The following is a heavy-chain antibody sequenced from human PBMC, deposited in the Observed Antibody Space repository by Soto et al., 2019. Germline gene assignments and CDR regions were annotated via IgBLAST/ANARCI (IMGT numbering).Heavy chain of an antibody. V-gene: IGHV5-51*01. CDR2: IYPGDSDT. Sequence: PGESLKISCKGSGYSFTSYWIGWVRQMPGKGLEWMGIIYPGDSDTRYSPSFQGQVTISADKSISTAYLQWSSLKASDTAMYYCARTPMVRGVISWFDSWGQGTLVTVSS. D-gene: IGHD3-10*01. CDR3: ARTPMVRGVISWFDS. CDR1: GYSFTSYW. J-gene: IGHJ5*01.